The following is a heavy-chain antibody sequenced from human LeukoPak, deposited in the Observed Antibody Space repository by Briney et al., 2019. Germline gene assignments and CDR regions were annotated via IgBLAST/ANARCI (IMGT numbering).Heavy chain of an antibody. CDR2: IIPFVDIA. J-gene: IGHJ4*02. Sequence: ASVKVSCKASGGTFSSYGISWVRQAPGQGLEWMGRIIPFVDIADYAQKFQGRVTITADKSTSTAYMELSSLRSEDTAVYYCARHYYDSSGYPYYFDYWGQGTLVTVSS. V-gene: IGHV1-69*04. CDR1: GGTFSSYG. D-gene: IGHD3-22*01. CDR3: ARHYYDSSGYPYYFDY.